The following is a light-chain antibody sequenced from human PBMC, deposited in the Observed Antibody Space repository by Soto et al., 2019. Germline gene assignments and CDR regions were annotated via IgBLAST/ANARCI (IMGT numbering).Light chain of an antibody. V-gene: IGLV2-14*01. CDR1: SSDVGGYNY. CDR2: EVI. Sequence: QSALTQPASVSGSPGQSITIYCTGTSSDVGGYNYVSWYQQHPGKAPKRMIYEVINRPSGVSNRFSGSKSGNTASLTISGLQAEVEADYYFSSYSSSSTLVFCGGTQLTVL. CDR3: SSYSSSSTLV. J-gene: IGLJ7*01.